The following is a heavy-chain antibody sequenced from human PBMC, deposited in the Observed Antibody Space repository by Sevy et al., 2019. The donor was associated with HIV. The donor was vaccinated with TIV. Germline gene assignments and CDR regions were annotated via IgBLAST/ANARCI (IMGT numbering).Heavy chain of an antibody. V-gene: IGHV3-23*01. CDR3: HGVGTTTNFDY. CDR2: ISGSGGSI. Sequence: GGSLRLSCAASGFIFNSYGMSWVRQAPGKGMEWVSGISGSGGSIYYTDSVKGRFTISRDNFKNTLYLQMNSLRAEDTAVYYCHGVGTTTNFDYWGQGTLVTVSS. CDR1: GFIFNSYG. D-gene: IGHD1-26*01. J-gene: IGHJ4*02.